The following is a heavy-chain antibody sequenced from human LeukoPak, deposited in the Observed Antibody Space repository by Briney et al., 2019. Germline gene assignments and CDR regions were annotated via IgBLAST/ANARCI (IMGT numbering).Heavy chain of an antibody. CDR2: IGGTGGTT. V-gene: IGHV3-23*01. CDR1: GFTFSSYA. D-gene: IGHD6-19*01. Sequence: PGGSLRLSCAASGFTFSSYAMSWVRQAPGKGLEWVAVIGGTGGTTFYADSVKGRFTISRDNSKNTLYLQMNSLRAEDTAVYYCAKRLAMTGTYHFDYWGQGTLVTVSS. J-gene: IGHJ4*02. CDR3: AKRLAMTGTYHFDY.